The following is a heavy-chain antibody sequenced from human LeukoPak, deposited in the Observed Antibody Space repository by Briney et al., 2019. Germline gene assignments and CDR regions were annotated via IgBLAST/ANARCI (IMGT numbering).Heavy chain of an antibody. CDR3: ARGPPMYSSSSYDY. Sequence: SVTVSCKASGGTFSSYAISWVRQAPGQGLEWMGGIIPIFGTANYAQKFQGRVTITADESTSTAYMELSSLRSEDTAVYYCARGPPMYSSSSYDYWGQGTLVTVSS. V-gene: IGHV1-69*13. CDR1: GGTFSSYA. D-gene: IGHD6-6*01. CDR2: IIPIFGTA. J-gene: IGHJ4*02.